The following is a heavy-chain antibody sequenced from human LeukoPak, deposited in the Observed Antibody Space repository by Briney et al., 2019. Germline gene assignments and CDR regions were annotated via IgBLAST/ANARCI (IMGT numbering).Heavy chain of an antibody. J-gene: IGHJ3*02. D-gene: IGHD5-12*01. CDR2: ISTYNGNT. V-gene: IGHV1-18*01. CDR1: GYTFINYG. CDR3: ARCRSGGYDLDDAFDI. Sequence: ASVKVSCKASGYTFINYGITWVRQAPGQGLEWMGWISTYNGNTNYAQKLQGRVTVTTDTSTSTAYMELRSLRSDDTAVYYCARCRSGGYDLDDAFDIWGQGTMVTVSS.